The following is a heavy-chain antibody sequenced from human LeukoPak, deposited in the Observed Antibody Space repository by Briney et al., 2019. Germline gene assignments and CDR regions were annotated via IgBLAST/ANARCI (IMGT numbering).Heavy chain of an antibody. CDR1: GFTFSNAY. CDR2: IYSGGST. CDR3: ARNRDYGQTRYFDY. Sequence: GGSLRLSCAASGFTFSNAYMSWVRQSPGKGLEWLSVIYSGGSTYYADSVKGRFNIYRDHSKNTLYLQLNSLRAEDTAVYYCARNRDYGQTRYFDYWGQGPLVTVSS. V-gene: IGHV3-66*01. J-gene: IGHJ4*02. D-gene: IGHD4/OR15-4a*01.